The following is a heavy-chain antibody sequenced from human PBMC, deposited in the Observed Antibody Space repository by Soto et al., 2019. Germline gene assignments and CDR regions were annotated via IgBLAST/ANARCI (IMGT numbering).Heavy chain of an antibody. CDR2: INHSGST. CDR1: GGSFSGYY. V-gene: IGHV4-34*01. Sequence: SETLSLTSAVYGGSFSGYYWSWIRQPPGKGLEWIGEINHSGSTNYNPSLKSRVTISVDTSKNQFSLKLSSVTAADTAVYYCAREGPRNYYDSSGYYRHSRTDYWGQGTLVTVSS. J-gene: IGHJ4*02. D-gene: IGHD3-22*01. CDR3: AREGPRNYYDSSGYYRHSRTDY.